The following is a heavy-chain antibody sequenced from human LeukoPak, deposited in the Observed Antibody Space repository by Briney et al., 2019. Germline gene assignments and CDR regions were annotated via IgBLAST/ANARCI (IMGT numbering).Heavy chain of an antibody. J-gene: IGHJ4*02. CDR2: IRYDGSNE. CDR3: ARDLGQWRVRIDY. V-gene: IGHV3-30*02. Sequence: PGGSLRLSCAASGFSFSGYGMHWVRQAPGKGLEWVAFIRYDGSNEYYADSVKGRFTISRDKSKNTLSLQMNGLRAEDTAVYYCARDLGQWRVRIDYWGQGTLVTVSS. CDR1: GFSFSGYG. D-gene: IGHD6-19*01.